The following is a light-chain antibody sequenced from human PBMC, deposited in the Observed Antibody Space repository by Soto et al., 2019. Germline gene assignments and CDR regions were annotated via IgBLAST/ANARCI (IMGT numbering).Light chain of an antibody. Sequence: DIQMTQSPSILSASVGDRVTITCRASQSISTWLAWYQQKPGKAPKLLIYTASNLESGVPSRFSCSGSGTEFTLTISSLQPYDFATYLCQQYDTYSGLTFGGGTKVEIK. V-gene: IGKV1-5*03. CDR2: TAS. CDR1: QSISTW. CDR3: QQYDTYSGLT. J-gene: IGKJ4*01.